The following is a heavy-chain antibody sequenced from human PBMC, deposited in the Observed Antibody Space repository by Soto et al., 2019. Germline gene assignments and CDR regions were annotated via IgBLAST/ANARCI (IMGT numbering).Heavy chain of an antibody. Sequence: SGPTLVNPTQTLTLTCTFSGFSLSTSGVGVGWIRQPPGKALEWLALIYWDDDKRYRPSLKSRLTITKDTSKNQVVLTMTNMDPVDTPTFYCVKVRWGGVCLQSYASYSYWGMDVGGKGTRVPVP. V-gene: IGHV2-5*02. CDR2: IYWDDDK. CDR3: VKVRWGGVCLQSYASYSYWGMDV. D-gene: IGHD3-16*01. CDR1: GFSLSTSGVG. J-gene: IGHJ6*04.